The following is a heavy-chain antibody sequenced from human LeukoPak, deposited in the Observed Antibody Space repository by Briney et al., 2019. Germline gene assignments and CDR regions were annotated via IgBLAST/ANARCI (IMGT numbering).Heavy chain of an antibody. CDR1: GGTFSSYA. Sequence: SVKVSCKASGGTFSSYAISWVRQAPGQGLEWMGRIIPIFGTANYGQKFQGRVTITTDESTSTAYMELSSLRSEDTAVYYCARDHLPLAYYDRLDAFDIWGQGTMVTVSS. CDR2: IIPIFGTA. D-gene: IGHD3-22*01. J-gene: IGHJ3*02. V-gene: IGHV1-69*05. CDR3: ARDHLPLAYYDRLDAFDI.